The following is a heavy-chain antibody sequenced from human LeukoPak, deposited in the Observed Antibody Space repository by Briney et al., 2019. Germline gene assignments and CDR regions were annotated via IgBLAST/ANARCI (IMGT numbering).Heavy chain of an antibody. CDR3: AKRSCGGGSSNFDY. J-gene: IGHJ4*02. V-gene: IGHV3-23*01. CDR2: ISDSGGAT. CDR1: GFTFSNYA. Sequence: GGSLRLSCAASGFTFSNYAMSWVRQAPGKGLEWVSAISDSGGATNCADSVKGRFTISRDNSKNTLYLQMNSLRAEDTAVYYCAKRSCGGGSSNFDYWGQGTLVTVSS. D-gene: IGHD2-15*01.